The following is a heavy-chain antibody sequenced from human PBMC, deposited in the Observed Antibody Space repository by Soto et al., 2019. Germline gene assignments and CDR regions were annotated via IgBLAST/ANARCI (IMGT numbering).Heavy chain of an antibody. D-gene: IGHD1-7*01. CDR2: MNPNSGNT. CDR3: ARARRGVTGTTLVDTSYYFDY. V-gene: IGHV1-8*01. CDR1: GYTFTSYD. J-gene: IGHJ4*02. Sequence: GASVKVSCKASGYTFTSYDINWVRQATGQGLEWMGWMNPNSGNTGYAQKFQGRVTMTRNTSISTAYMELSSLRSEDTAVYYCARARRGVTGTTLVDTSYYFDYWGQGTLVTVSS.